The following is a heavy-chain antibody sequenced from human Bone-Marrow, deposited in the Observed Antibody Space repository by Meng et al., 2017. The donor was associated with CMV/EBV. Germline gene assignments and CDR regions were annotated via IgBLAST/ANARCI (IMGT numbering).Heavy chain of an antibody. V-gene: IGHV1-46*01. CDR2: INPSGGST. CDR3: AQGYCSSTSCYTLYYYYYYGMDV. J-gene: IGHJ6*02. CDR1: GYTFTSYY. Sequence: ASVKVSCKASGYTFTSYYMHWVRQAPGQGLEWMGIINPSGGSTSYAQKFQDRVTMTRDTSTSTVYMELSRLRSDDTAVYYCAQGYCSSTSCYTLYYYYYYGMDVWGQGTTVTVSS. D-gene: IGHD2-2*02.